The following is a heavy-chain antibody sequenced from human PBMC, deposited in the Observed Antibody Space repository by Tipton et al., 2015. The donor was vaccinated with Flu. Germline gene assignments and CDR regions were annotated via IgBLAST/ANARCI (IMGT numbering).Heavy chain of an antibody. Sequence: LSLTCAASGFTFSSYAMSWVRQAPGKGLAWVSAISGSGGSTYYADSVKGRFTISRDNSKNTLYLQMNSLRAEDTAVYYCAKRGVATSKLSQKETPLGYFDYWGQGTLVTVSS. D-gene: IGHD5-12*01. CDR3: AKRGVATSKLSQKETPLGYFDY. CDR1: GFTFSSYA. CDR2: ISGSGGST. J-gene: IGHJ4*02. V-gene: IGHV3-23*01.